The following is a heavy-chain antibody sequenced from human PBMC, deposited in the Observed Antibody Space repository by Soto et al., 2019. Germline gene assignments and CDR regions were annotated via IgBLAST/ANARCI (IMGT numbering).Heavy chain of an antibody. CDR1: GGSISSRSYY. V-gene: IGHV4-39*01. CDR2: IYYSGST. D-gene: IGHD6-13*01. Sequence: SETLSLTCAVSGGSISSRSYYWGWIVQPRGRGLEWNGCIYYSGSTPYSPAHKSRVTLSVDTSKNDFSLKRSSVTAADTGVYYCARQEQQSYGMDVWGQGTTVTVSS. CDR3: ARQEQQSYGMDV. J-gene: IGHJ6*02.